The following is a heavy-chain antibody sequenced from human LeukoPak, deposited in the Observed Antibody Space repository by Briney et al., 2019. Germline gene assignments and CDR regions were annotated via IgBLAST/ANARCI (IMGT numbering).Heavy chain of an antibody. CDR2: ISSSGSTI. D-gene: IGHD3-16*02. CDR3: ARDTLRLGELSLNYFDY. J-gene: IGHJ4*02. CDR1: GFTFSSYE. Sequence: PGGSLRLSCAASGFTFSSYEMNWVRQAPGKGLEWVSYISSSGSTIYYADSVKGRFTISRDNAKNSLYLQMNSLRAEDTAVYYCARDTLRLGELSLNYFDYWGQGTLVTVSS. V-gene: IGHV3-48*03.